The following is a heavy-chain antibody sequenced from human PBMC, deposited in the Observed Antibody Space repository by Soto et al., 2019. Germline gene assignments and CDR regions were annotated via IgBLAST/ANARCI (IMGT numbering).Heavy chain of an antibody. Sequence: PGGSLRLSCAASGFTFSSYEMNWVRQAPGKGLEWVSYISSSGSTIYYADSVKGRFTISRDNAKNSPYLQMNSLRAEDTAVYYCARKGWDIVVVPAAAQDFDYWGQGTLVTVS. V-gene: IGHV3-48*03. CDR2: ISSSGSTI. J-gene: IGHJ4*02. CDR1: GFTFSSYE. D-gene: IGHD2-2*01. CDR3: ARKGWDIVVVPAAAQDFDY.